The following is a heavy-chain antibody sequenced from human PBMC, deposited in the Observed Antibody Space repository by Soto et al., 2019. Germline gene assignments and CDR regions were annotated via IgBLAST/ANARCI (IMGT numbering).Heavy chain of an antibody. J-gene: IGHJ5*02. D-gene: IGHD3-10*01. CDR2: INAGNGNT. CDR1: GYAFTSYA. Sequence: ASVKVSCKASGYAFTSYAMHWVRQAPGQRLEWMGWINAGNGNTKYSQKFQGRVTITRDTSASTAYMELSSLRSEDTAVYYCARDRYYYGSGSYGWFDPWGQGTLVTVSS. CDR3: ARDRYYYGSGSYGWFDP. V-gene: IGHV1-3*01.